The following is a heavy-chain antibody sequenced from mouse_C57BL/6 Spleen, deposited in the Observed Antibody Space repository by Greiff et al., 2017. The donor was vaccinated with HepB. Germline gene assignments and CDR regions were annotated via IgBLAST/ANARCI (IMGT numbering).Heavy chain of an antibody. J-gene: IGHJ4*01. D-gene: IGHD2-4*01. CDR2: IYPGDGDT. V-gene: IGHV1-80*01. CDR3: ARSGDYAYYYAMDY. Sequence: VKLQESGAELVKPGASVKISCKASGYAFSSYWMNWVKQRPGKGLEWIGQIYPGDGDTNYNGKFKGKATLTADISSSTAYMQLSSLTSEDSAVYFCARSGDYAYYYAMDYWGQGTSVTVSS. CDR1: GYAFSSYW.